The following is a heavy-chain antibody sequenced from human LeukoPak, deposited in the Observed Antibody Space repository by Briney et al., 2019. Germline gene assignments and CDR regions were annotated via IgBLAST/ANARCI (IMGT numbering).Heavy chain of an antibody. CDR3: ARGSFVVVPAAENYYYYGMDV. Sequence: ASVKVSCKASGYTFTSYDINWVRQATGQGLEWMGWMNPNSGNTGYAQKFQGRVIMTRNTSISTAYMELSSLRSEDTAVYYCARGSFVVVPAAENYYYYGMDVWGQGTTVTVSS. D-gene: IGHD2-2*01. J-gene: IGHJ6*02. CDR1: GYTFTSYD. CDR2: MNPNSGNT. V-gene: IGHV1-8*01.